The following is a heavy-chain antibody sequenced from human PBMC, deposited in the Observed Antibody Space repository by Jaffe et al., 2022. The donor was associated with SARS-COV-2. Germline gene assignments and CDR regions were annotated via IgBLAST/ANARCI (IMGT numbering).Heavy chain of an antibody. J-gene: IGHJ3*02. CDR3: ARNKKVDYYDLHDAFDI. V-gene: IGHV1-18*01. CDR2: ISAYNGNT. CDR1: GYTFTSYG. D-gene: IGHD3-22*01. Sequence: QVQLVQSGAEVKKPGASVKVSCKASGYTFTSYGISWVRQAPGQGLEWMGWISAYNGNTNYAQKLQGRVTMTTDTSTSTAYMELRSLRSDDTAVYYCARNKKVDYYDLHDAFDIWGQGTMVTVSS.